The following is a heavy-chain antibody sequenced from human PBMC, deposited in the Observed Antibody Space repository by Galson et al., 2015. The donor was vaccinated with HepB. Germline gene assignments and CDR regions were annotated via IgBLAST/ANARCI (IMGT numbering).Heavy chain of an antibody. CDR2: ISSNGGST. D-gene: IGHD1-26*01. J-gene: IGHJ4*02. Sequence: SLRLSCAASGFTSSSYAMHWVRQAPGKGLEYVSAISSNGGSTYYADSMKGRFTISRDNSKNTLYLQMSSLRPEDTAVYYCVKEGELLGVYFDYWGQGTLVTVSS. V-gene: IGHV3-64D*06. CDR1: GFTSSSYA. CDR3: VKEGELLGVYFDY.